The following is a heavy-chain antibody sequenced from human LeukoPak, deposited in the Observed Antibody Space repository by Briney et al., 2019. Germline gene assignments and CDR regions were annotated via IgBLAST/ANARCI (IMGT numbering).Heavy chain of an antibody. J-gene: IGHJ4*02. CDR3: ARGISETTVIPIDS. CDR2: INTYNGNT. CDR1: GYTFISYG. D-gene: IGHD4-11*01. V-gene: IGHV1-18*01. Sequence: ASVKVSCKASGYTFISYGITWVRQAPGQGLEWMAWINTYNGNTHYAQNLQGRVTMTTDISTSTAYMELRSLTSDDTAVYYCARGISETTVIPIDSWGPGTLVTVSS.